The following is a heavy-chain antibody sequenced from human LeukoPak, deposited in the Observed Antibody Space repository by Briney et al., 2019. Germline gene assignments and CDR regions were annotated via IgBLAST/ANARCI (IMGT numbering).Heavy chain of an antibody. CDR3: TRVGVGSRSFPFDP. V-gene: IGHV4-4*07. CDR1: AGSISSYY. CDR2: IYTSGST. D-gene: IGHD3-10*01. J-gene: IGHJ5*02. Sequence: SETLSLTCTVSAGSISSYYWSWLRQPAGKGLEWIGRIYTSGSTNYNPSLKSRVIISADTSKNHFYLRLTSVTAANTAVYYGTRVGVGSRSFPFDPWGQGTLVTVSS.